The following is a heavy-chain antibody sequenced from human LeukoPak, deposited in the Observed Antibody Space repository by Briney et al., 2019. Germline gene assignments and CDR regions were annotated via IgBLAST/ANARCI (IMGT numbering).Heavy chain of an antibody. V-gene: IGHV4-30-2*01. D-gene: IGHD2-8*01. Sequence: SQTLSLICAVCGGFISRGGYSGSWSRQPPGKGLERIGYIYHSGSTYYNPSHKSRVTISVDRSKNQFSLKLSSVTAADTALYYCATFVLDNWFDPWGQGTLVTVSS. CDR1: GGFISRGGYS. CDR3: ATFVLDNWFDP. J-gene: IGHJ5*02. CDR2: IYHSGST.